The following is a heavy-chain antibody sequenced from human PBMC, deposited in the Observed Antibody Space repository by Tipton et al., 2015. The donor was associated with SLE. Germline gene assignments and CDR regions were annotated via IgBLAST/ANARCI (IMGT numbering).Heavy chain of an antibody. D-gene: IGHD2-8*01. CDR1: GGSFSDYS. J-gene: IGHJ4*02. CDR3: ARDCTTGVCYSSSFDY. V-gene: IGHV4-34*01. Sequence: TLSLTCAVYGGSFSDYSWSWIRQPPGKGLEWIGEINHSGSTNYNPSLKSRVTISIDTSKNQFSLRLSSVTAEDTAVYYCARDCTTGVCYSSSFDYWGQGTLVTVSP. CDR2: INHSGST.